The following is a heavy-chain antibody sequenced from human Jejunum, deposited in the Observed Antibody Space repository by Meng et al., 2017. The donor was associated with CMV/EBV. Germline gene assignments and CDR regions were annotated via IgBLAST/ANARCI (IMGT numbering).Heavy chain of an antibody. CDR3: AKGKSYCISTSCAKFDS. J-gene: IGHJ5*01. CDR2: ITNSGGDK. Sequence: AKTWVRQAPGTGLEWVASITNSGGDKKSADSVKGRFIISSDNSKNTLYLQMNNVRAEDAAIYFCAKGKSYCISTSCAKFDSWVRGTLVTVSS. V-gene: IGHV3-23*01. CDR1: A. D-gene: IGHD2-2*01.